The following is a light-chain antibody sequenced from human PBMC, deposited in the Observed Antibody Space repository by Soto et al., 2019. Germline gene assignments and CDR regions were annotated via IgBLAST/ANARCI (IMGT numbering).Light chain of an antibody. CDR3: HQSCNGPPIT. CDR2: EAS. CDR1: QSVSSY. J-gene: IGKJ5*01. V-gene: IGKV3-11*01. Sequence: EVGLAQSPATVSLFPGERATLSCRASQSVSSYLAWYQQKPGQAPRLLIYEASKRATGIPARFSGSGSGTDFTLTISSLEPEDFAVYYCHQSCNGPPITFGQGTRLEIK.